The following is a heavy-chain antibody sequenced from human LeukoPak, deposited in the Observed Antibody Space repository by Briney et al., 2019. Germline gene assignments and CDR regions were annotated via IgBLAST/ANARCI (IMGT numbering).Heavy chain of an antibody. CDR1: GGSISSGGYY. V-gene: IGHV4-31*03. CDR3: ARTSLYCSSTSCYTSGFDY. D-gene: IGHD2-2*02. CDR2: IYYSGST. J-gene: IGHJ4*02. Sequence: SEPLSLTCTVSGGSISSGGYYWSWIRQHPGQGLEWIGYIYYSGSTYYNPSLKSRVTISVDTSKNQFSLKLSSVTAADTAVYYCARTSLYCSSTSCYTSGFDYWGQGTLVTVSS.